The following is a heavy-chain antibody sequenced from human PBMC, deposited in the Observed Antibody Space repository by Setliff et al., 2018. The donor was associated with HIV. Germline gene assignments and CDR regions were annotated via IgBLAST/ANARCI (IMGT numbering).Heavy chain of an antibody. Sequence: PSETLSLTCTVSGGSISTSRYYWGWLRQPPGKGLEWIGSINYRGNTYYNPSLKSRAAISVDTSKNQISLKLSSVTAADTAVYYCASLDGSESPYIYYYYMDVWGKGTAVTVSS. J-gene: IGHJ6*03. CDR2: INYRGNT. CDR3: ASLDGSESPYIYYYYMDV. V-gene: IGHV4-39*01. D-gene: IGHD3-10*01. CDR1: GGSISTSRYY.